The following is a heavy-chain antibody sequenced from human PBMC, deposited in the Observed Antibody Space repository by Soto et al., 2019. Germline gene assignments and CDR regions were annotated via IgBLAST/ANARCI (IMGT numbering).Heavy chain of an antibody. Sequence: QVQLEQSGAEVKKPGSSVKVSCKASGGTFRNAAISWMRQAPGRGLEWMGGIMPIFRTPDYAQKFQGRVTITADESTSTAYMELSGLRSDDTAVYFCARDNDRPQLGGNYYYILDVWGHGTTVTVSS. CDR3: ARDNDRPQLGGNYYYILDV. CDR2: IMPIFRTP. D-gene: IGHD1-1*01. CDR1: GGTFRNAA. J-gene: IGHJ6*02. V-gene: IGHV1-69*12.